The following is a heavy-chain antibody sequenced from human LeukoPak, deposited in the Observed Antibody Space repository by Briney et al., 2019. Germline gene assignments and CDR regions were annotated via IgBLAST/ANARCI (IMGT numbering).Heavy chain of an antibody. D-gene: IGHD1-26*01. V-gene: IGHV3-53*01. Sequence: GGSLRLSCAASGFTVSTSYMSWVRQAPGKGLEWVSVIYSGGSTYYADSVQGRFAISRDNSKNTLYLQMNSLIAEDTAVYYCARGRGSGSYCYSDYWGQGTLVTVSS. CDR2: IYSGGST. CDR3: ARGRGSGSYCYSDY. CDR1: GFTVSTSY. J-gene: IGHJ4*02.